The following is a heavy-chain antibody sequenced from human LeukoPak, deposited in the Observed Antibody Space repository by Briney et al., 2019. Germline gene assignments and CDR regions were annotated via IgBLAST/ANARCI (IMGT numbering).Heavy chain of an antibody. J-gene: IGHJ4*02. CDR2: IYYSGST. D-gene: IGHD2-2*02. CDR3: ARLVDRKINIVVVPAAIGIFDY. CDR1: GGSISSSSYY. V-gene: IGHV4-39*01. Sequence: SETLSLTCTVSGGSISSSSYYWGWIRQPPGKGLEWIGGIYYSGSTYYNPSLKSRVTISVDTSKNQFSLKLSSVTAADTAVYYCARLVDRKINIVVVPAAIGIFDYWGQGTLVTASS.